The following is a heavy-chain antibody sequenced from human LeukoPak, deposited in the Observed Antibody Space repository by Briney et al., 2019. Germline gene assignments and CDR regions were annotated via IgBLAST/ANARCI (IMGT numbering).Heavy chain of an antibody. CDR3: AKDKQLWLISPPDY. CDR1: GFTFRNYV. D-gene: IGHD5-18*01. V-gene: IGHV3-30*18. CDR2: TSSDLNVK. Sequence: PGGSLRLSCAASGFTFRNYVIHWVRQAPGKGLEWVAVTSSDLNVKLYADSVKGRFTISRDNSRSTLYLQMNSLRAEDTAVYYCAKDKQLWLISPPDYWGQGTLVTVSS. J-gene: IGHJ4*02.